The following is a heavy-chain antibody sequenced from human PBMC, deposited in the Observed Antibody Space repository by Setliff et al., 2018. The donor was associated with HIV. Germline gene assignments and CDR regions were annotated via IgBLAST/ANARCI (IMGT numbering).Heavy chain of an antibody. V-gene: IGHV4-61*02. CDR2: IYTSGST. CDR3: VRDKGYYYMDV. Sequence: SETLSLTCTVSGVSISSGSYYWSWIRQSAGKGLEWIGRIYTSGSTNDNPSLKSRITISVDTSNNQFSLRLSPVTAADTAVYYCVRDKGYYYMDVWGKGITVTVSS. J-gene: IGHJ6*03. CDR1: GVSISSGSYY.